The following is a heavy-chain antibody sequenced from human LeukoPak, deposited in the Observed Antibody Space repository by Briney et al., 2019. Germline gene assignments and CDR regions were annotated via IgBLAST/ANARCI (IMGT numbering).Heavy chain of an antibody. D-gene: IGHD1-26*01. CDR2: IRSSSSYI. CDR1: GFSFSSYS. J-gene: IGHJ5*02. V-gene: IGHV3-21*01. Sequence: GGSLRLSCAACGFSFSSYSMNWVRLAPATGLEWVSSIRSSSSYIYYGDSVKGRFTISRDNAKNSLYLQMNSLRAEDTAVYYCARDQAREGFDPWGQGTLVTVSS. CDR3: ARDQAREGFDP.